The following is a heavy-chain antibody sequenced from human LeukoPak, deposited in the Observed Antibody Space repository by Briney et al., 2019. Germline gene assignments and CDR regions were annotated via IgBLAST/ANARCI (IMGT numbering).Heavy chain of an antibody. J-gene: IGHJ6*03. CDR3: ARGTWATLYYYYMDV. CDR1: GFTFSSYW. CDR2: INSDGSST. V-gene: IGHV3-74*01. D-gene: IGHD5-24*01. Sequence: AGSLRLSCAASGFTFSSYWMHWVRQAPGKGLVWVSRINSDGSSTSYADSVKGRFTISRDNAKNTLYLQMNSLRAEDTAVYYCARGTWATLYYYYMDVWGKGTTVTVSS.